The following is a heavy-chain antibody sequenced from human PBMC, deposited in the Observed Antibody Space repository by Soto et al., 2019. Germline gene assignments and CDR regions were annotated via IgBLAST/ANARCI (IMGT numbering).Heavy chain of an antibody. CDR3: ATAISPSVS. J-gene: IGHJ5*02. Sequence: QVQLVQSGAEVKKPGASVKVACKASGITYTTYAIHWVRQAPGQGLEWMGWINTGNGNTRYSQRFQGRVTLTTDTSTSTADMDVSSLTSEDTAVYYCATAISPSVSWGQGTLITVSS. D-gene: IGHD5-12*01. CDR2: INTGNGNT. V-gene: IGHV1-3*04. CDR1: GITYTTYA.